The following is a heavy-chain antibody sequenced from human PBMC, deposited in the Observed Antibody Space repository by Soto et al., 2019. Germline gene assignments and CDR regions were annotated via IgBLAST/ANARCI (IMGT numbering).Heavy chain of an antibody. Sequence: GASVKVSCKASGGTFSSYAISWVRQAPGQGLEWMGGIIPIFGTANYAQKFQGRVTITADESTSTAYMELSSLRSEDTAVYYCARESDYGISPYYFDYWGQGTLVTVSS. V-gene: IGHV1-69*13. J-gene: IGHJ4*02. CDR1: GGTFSSYA. CDR2: IIPIFGTA. D-gene: IGHD4-17*01. CDR3: ARESDYGISPYYFDY.